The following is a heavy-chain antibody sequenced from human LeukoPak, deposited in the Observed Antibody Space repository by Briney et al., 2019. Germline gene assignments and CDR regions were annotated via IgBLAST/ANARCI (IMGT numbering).Heavy chain of an antibody. Sequence: PSETLSLTCAVYGGSFSGYYWSWIRQPPGKGLEWIGEINHSGSTNYNPSLKSRVTISVDTSKNQFSLKLSSVTAADNAVYSCARGTPGRITMIVVVIEAAFDIWGQGTMVTVSS. CDR1: GGSFSGYY. J-gene: IGHJ3*02. CDR2: INHSGST. V-gene: IGHV4-34*01. D-gene: IGHD3-22*01. CDR3: ARGTPGRITMIVVVIEAAFDI.